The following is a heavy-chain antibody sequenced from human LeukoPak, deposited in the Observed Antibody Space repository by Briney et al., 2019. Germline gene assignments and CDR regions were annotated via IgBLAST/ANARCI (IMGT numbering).Heavy chain of an antibody. CDR3: ASHDYGGNSVDY. J-gene: IGHJ4*02. CDR1: GGSISSGDYY. Sequence: SETLSLTCTVSGGSISSGDYYWSWIRQPPGKGLEWIGYIYYSGSTNYNPSLKSRVTISVDTSKNQFSLKLSSVTAADTAVYYCASHDYGGNSVDYWGQGTLVTVSS. CDR2: IYYSGST. D-gene: IGHD4-23*01. V-gene: IGHV4-61*08.